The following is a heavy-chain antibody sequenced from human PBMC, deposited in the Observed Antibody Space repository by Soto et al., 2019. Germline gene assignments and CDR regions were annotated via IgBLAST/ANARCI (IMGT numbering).Heavy chain of an antibody. CDR1: GFTFSSHW. CDR3: LGNVLDV. D-gene: IGHD1-26*01. Sequence: GGSLRLSCAASGFTFSSHWMSWVRQAPGEGLEWVANISPDGTDIYYVDSVRGRFTISRDNAKNSLYLQMSSLRAEDTAIYYCLGNVLDVWGRGATVTVSS. CDR2: ISPDGTDI. V-gene: IGHV3-7*01. J-gene: IGHJ6*04.